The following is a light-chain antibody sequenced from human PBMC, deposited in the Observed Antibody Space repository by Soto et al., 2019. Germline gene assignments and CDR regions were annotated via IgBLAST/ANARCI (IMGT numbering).Light chain of an antibody. Sequence: QSVLTPPPSESGSPGQRVTISCSGSSSNIGSHTVNWYQQLPGTAPKRLFYSNNQRPSGVPDRYSGSKFGTSASLAISGRLSEDEADYDCAAWYYSRNARVFGGGTQLTVL. CDR2: SNN. CDR3: AAWYYSRNARV. CDR1: SSNIGSHT. V-gene: IGLV1-44*01. J-gene: IGLJ3*02.